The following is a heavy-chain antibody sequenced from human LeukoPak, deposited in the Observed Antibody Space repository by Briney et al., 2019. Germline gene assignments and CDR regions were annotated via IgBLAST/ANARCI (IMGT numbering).Heavy chain of an antibody. CDR1: GFPFSGYA. Sequence: GSLRLSCAASGFPFSGYAMYWVRQAPGKGLEWVSGIFGSGGSTHYADSVKGRFTISRDNSKNTVYLQMNSLRAEDTAVYYCAKTTTGYSSGRFPGWPVDYWGQGTLVTVSS. V-gene: IGHV3-23*01. D-gene: IGHD6-19*01. J-gene: IGHJ4*02. CDR3: AKTTTGYSSGRFPGWPVDY. CDR2: IFGSGGST.